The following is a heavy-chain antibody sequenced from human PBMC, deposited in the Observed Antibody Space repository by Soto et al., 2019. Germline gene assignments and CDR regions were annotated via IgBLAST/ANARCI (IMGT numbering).Heavy chain of an antibody. D-gene: IGHD2-2*01. Sequence: SETLSLTCTVSGASISSGCYYWSWILQHPWNGLEWIGYIYYSGSTYYNPSLKSRVTISVDTSKNQFCLKLSSVTAADTAVYYCARAHTVVVPAATPSSWFDPWGQGTLVTVSS. CDR1: GASISSGCYY. CDR3: ARAHTVVVPAATPSSWFDP. J-gene: IGHJ5*02. CDR2: IYYSGST. V-gene: IGHV4-31*03.